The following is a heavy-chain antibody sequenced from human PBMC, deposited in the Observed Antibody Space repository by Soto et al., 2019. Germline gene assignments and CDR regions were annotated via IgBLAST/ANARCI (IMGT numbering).Heavy chain of an antibody. J-gene: IGHJ5*02. Sequence: PSETLSLTCTVSGGSISSDVYYWSWIRQPPGKGLEWIGYIYHSGSTYYNPSLKSRVTVSVDTSNNQFSLKLSSVTAADTAVYFCARAMNLASSYNWFDPWGQGTLVTASS. V-gene: IGHV4-30-4*01. CDR1: GGSISSDVYY. CDR3: ARAMNLASSYNWFDP. CDR2: IYHSGST.